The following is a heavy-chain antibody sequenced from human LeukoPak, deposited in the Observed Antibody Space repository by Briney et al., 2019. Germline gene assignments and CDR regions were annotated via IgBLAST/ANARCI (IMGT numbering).Heavy chain of an antibody. CDR3: ARGNDYGGLDY. CDR1: GGTFSSYG. Sequence: ASVKVSCKASGGTFSSYGITWLRQAPGQGLEWMGWFIPTFRTSNYAQKFQDRLTITADESASIAYMELSSLRFEDTAVYYCARGNDYGGLDYWGQGTLVTVSS. J-gene: IGHJ4*02. CDR2: FIPTFRTS. V-gene: IGHV1-69*13. D-gene: IGHD4-23*01.